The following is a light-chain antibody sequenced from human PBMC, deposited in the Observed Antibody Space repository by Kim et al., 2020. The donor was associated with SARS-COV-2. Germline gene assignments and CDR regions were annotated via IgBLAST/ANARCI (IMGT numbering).Light chain of an antibody. J-gene: IGKJ1*01. CDR3: QQYGSSPRT. CDR1: QSVSSSY. V-gene: IGKV3-20*01. Sequence: SPGERATLSCRASQSVSSSYLAWYQQKPGQAPRLLIYGASSRATCIPDRFSGSGSGTAFTLTISRLEPEDFAVYYCQQYGSSPRTFGQGTKVDIK. CDR2: GAS.